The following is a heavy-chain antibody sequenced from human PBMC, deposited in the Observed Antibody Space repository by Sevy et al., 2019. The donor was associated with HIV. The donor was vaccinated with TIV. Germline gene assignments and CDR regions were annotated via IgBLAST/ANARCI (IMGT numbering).Heavy chain of an antibody. CDR2: VYPDDSET. V-gene: IGHV5-51*01. Sequence: GESLKISCKGSGYNFTTHWIGWVRQMPGKGLEWLGIVYPDDSETTYSPSFQGQVTMSADKSITTAYLQWNSLKASDTAMYYCAGRTKQLWSYYFDYWGQGTLVTVSS. CDR3: AGRTKQLWSYYFDY. CDR1: GYNFTTHW. J-gene: IGHJ4*02. D-gene: IGHD6-6*01.